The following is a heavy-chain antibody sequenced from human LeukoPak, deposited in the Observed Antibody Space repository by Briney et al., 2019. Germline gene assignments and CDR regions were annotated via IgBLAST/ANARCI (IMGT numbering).Heavy chain of an antibody. J-gene: IGHJ4*02. CDR2: ISSSSSTV. CDR3: ARAQTYYGSGSYLY. V-gene: IGHV3-48*02. D-gene: IGHD3-10*01. CDR1: GFTFSRYS. Sequence: GGSLRLSYAASGFTFSRYSMNWVRQAPGKGLEWVSYISSSSSTVYYADSLKGRFTISRDNAKNSLYLQMNSLRDEDTAVYYCARAQTYYGSGSYLYWGQGTLVTVSS.